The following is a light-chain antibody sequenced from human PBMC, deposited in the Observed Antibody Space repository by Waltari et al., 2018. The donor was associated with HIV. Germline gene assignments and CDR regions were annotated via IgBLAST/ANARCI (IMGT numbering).Light chain of an antibody. CDR1: SSDVGGYNY. J-gene: IGLJ2*01. V-gene: IGLV2-11*01. CDR2: DVI. CDR3: CSYAGNYKV. Sequence: QSALTQPRSVSGSPGQSVTISCTGTSSDVGGYNYVSWYQQHPGKAPKLMIYDVIKRPSGVPDRFSGSKSGNTASLSISVLQAEDEADYYCCSYAGNYKVFGGGTKLTVL.